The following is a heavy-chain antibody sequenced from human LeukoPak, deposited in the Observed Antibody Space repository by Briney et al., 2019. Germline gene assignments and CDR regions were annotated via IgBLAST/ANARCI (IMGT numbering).Heavy chain of an antibody. V-gene: IGHV3-74*01. J-gene: IGHJ6*04. CDR1: GFTFSSYW. Sequence: GGSLRLSCAASGFTFSSYWMHWVRQAPGKGLVWVSRINSDGSGTSYADSVKGRFTISRDNAKNTLYLQMNSLRAEDTAVYYCAELGITMIGGVWGKGTTVTISS. CDR3: AELGITMIGGV. CDR2: INSDGSGT. D-gene: IGHD3-10*02.